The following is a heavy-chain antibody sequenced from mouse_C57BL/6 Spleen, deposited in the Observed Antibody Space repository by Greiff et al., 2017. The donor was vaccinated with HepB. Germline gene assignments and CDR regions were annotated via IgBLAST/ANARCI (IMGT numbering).Heavy chain of an antibody. CDR3: AIYDYDEDWFAY. CDR1: GYTFTSYG. J-gene: IGHJ3*01. V-gene: IGHV1-81*01. Sequence: QVQLQQSGAELARPGASVKLSCKASGYTFTSYGISWVKQRTGQGLEWIGEIYPRSGNTYYNEKFKGKATLTADKSSSTAYMELRSLTSEDSAVYFCAIYDYDEDWFAYWGQGTLVTVSA. D-gene: IGHD2-4*01. CDR2: IYPRSGNT.